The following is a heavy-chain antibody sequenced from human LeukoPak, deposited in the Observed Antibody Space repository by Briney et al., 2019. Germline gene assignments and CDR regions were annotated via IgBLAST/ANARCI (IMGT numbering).Heavy chain of an antibody. Sequence: GGSLRLSCAASGFTFSSHWMSWVRQSPGMGLEWVANINQDGSDKHYVDSVKGRFTISRDNAERSLYLQMNSLRAEDTAVYYCAIDHVAPGLIFDSWGQGTLVTVSS. CDR1: GFTFSSHW. CDR3: AIDHVAPGLIFDS. CDR2: INQDGSDK. J-gene: IGHJ4*02. V-gene: IGHV3-7*03. D-gene: IGHD3-16*01.